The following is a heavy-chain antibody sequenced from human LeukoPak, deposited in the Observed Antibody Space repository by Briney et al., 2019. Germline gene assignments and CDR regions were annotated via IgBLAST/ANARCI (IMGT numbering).Heavy chain of an antibody. CDR1: GGSISSGGYY. CDR2: IYYSGST. V-gene: IGHV4-31*03. D-gene: IGHD4-11*01. CDR3: ARGLQSNWFDP. J-gene: IGHJ5*02. Sequence: SETLSLTCTVSGGSISSGGYYWSWIRQHPGKGLEWIGYIYYSGSTYYNPSLKSRVTISVDTSKNQFSLKLSSVTAADTAVYYRARGLQSNWFDPWGQGTLVTVSS.